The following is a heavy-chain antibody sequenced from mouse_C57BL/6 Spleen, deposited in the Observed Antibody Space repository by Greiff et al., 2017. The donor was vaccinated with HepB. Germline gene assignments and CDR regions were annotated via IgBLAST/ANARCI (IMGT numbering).Heavy chain of an antibody. D-gene: IGHD2-1*01. J-gene: IGHJ2*01. CDR2: INPNNGGT. Sequence: EVKLQESGPELVKPGASVKMSCKASGYTFTDYNMHWVKQSHGKSLEWIGYINPNNGGTSYNQKFKGKATLTVNKSSSTAYMELRSLTSEDSAVYYCASGVYYGNYLDYWGQGTTLTVSS. V-gene: IGHV1-22*01. CDR3: ASGVYYGNYLDY. CDR1: GYTFTDYN.